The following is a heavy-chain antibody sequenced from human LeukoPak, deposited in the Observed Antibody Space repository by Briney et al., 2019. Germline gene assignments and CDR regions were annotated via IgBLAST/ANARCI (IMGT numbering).Heavy chain of an antibody. D-gene: IGHD3-22*01. Sequence: SETLSLTCTVSVGSISSGSYYWGWIRQPPGKGLEWIGSIYYSGSTYYNPSLKSRVTISVDTSKNQFSLKLSSVTAADTAVYYCARGGYYDHNWYFDLWGRGTLLTVSS. V-gene: IGHV4-39*07. CDR2: IYYSGST. CDR3: ARGGYYDHNWYFDL. J-gene: IGHJ2*01. CDR1: VGSISSGSYY.